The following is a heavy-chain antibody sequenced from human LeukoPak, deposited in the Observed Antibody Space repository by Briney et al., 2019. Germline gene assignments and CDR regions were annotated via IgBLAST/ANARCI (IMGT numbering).Heavy chain of an antibody. J-gene: IGHJ4*02. CDR1: GFTFSSFG. D-gene: IGHD3-22*01. V-gene: IGHV3-48*01. CDR3: AREVVYYFDC. CDR2: ISSRSNSI. Sequence: GGSLRLSCAASGFTFSSFGMNWVRQAPGKGLEWVSYISSRSNSIYYADSVKGRFTISRDNAKNSLYLQMNSLRAEDTAVYYCAREVVYYFDCWGQGTLVTVSS.